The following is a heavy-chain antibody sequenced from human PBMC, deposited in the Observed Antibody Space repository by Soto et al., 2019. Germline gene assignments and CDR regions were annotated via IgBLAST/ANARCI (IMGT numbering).Heavy chain of an antibody. CDR1: GFTFGDYA. V-gene: IGHV3-49*03. Sequence: GGSLRLSCTVSGFTFGDYAMSWFRQAPGKGLEWVGFIRSKAYGGTTEYAASVKGRFTISRDDSKSIAFLHMTSLKTEDTAVYYCTRASGSCYDYDYYYGMDVWGQGTTVTVSS. J-gene: IGHJ6*02. CDR2: IRSKAYGGTT. D-gene: IGHD5-12*01. CDR3: TRASGSCYDYDYYYGMDV.